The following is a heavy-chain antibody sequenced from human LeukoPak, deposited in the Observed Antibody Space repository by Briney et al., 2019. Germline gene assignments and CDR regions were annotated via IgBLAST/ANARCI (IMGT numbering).Heavy chain of an antibody. Sequence: SETLALTCTVSGGFFSFYSWSWIRQPPGKGLEGIGYIYHSGSTYYNPSRKSRVTISVDRCKNQFSLKLSSVTAADTAVYYCARAVTGTHLRLDYWGQGTLVTVSS. CDR1: GGFFSFYS. V-gene: IGHV4-30-2*01. J-gene: IGHJ4*02. CDR3: ARAVTGTHLRLDY. D-gene: IGHD1-1*01. CDR2: IYHSGST.